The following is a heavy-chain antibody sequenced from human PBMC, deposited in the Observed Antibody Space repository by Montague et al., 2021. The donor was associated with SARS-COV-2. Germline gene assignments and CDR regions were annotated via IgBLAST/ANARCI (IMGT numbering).Heavy chain of an antibody. Sequence: SETLSLTCAVPGGSLSGYYWSWIRLPPENGLEWIGEINHSSNTKYNPSLKSPVTISIATSKNQLSLKLTSVTAADTATSYCAGGIYPSGSYDNRYYYGLNIWGPGTTVIVSS. D-gene: IGHD3-10*01. J-gene: IGHJ6*02. CDR3: AGGIYPSGSYDNRYYYGLNI. V-gene: IGHV4-34*01. CDR1: GGSLSGYY. CDR2: INHSSNT.